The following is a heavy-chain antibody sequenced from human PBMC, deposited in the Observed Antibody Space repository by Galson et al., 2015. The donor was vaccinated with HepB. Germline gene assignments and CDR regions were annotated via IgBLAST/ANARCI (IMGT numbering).Heavy chain of an antibody. CDR1: GFIFSTYA. J-gene: IGHJ4*02. D-gene: IGHD6-19*01. Sequence: SLRLSCAASGFIFSTYAMTWVRQAPGRGLEWVSGITGSGDSTYYADSVRGRFTISRDNSRSTLYLQMGSLRVEDTAVYHCVKVTYSGGWYRGLGYWGQGTLVTVSS. CDR2: ITGSGDST. V-gene: IGHV3-23*01. CDR3: VKVTYSGGWYRGLGY.